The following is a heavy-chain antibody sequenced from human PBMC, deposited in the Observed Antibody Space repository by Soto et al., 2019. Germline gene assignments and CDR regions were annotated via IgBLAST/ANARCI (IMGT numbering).Heavy chain of an antibody. CDR2: INPKTGDT. Sequence: QVQLVQSGTEVKKPGASVKVSCKASGYTFTDSHIHWVRQASGQGLEWLGWINPKTGDTNYPQKFQGRITMTRDTSMSTAYMELTNLTSDDTAVYYCERDPPRYFPSSPEGAGLWGQGTLVTVSS. CDR1: GYTFTDSH. CDR3: ERDPPRYFPSSPEGAGL. D-gene: IGHD2-21*01. V-gene: IGHV1-2*02. J-gene: IGHJ4*02.